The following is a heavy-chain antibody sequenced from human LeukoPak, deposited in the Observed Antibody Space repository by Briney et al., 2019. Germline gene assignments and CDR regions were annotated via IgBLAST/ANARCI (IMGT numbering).Heavy chain of an antibody. D-gene: IGHD2-21*02. V-gene: IGHV4-34*01. CDR2: INHSGST. J-gene: IGHJ4*02. Sequence: PSETLSLTCAVYGGSFSGYYWSWLRQPPGKGLEWIGEINHSGSTNYNPSLKSRVTISVDTSKNQFSLKLSSVTAADTAVYYCARDLYCGGDCYHSGGEVDYWGQGTLVTVSS. CDR3: ARDLYCGGDCYHSGGEVDY. CDR1: GGSFSGYY.